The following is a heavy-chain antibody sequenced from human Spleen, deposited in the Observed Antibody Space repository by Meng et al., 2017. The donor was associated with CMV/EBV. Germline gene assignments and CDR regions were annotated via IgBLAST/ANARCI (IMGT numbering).Heavy chain of an antibody. Sequence: GESLKISCAASGFTFSSYGMHWVRQAPGKGLEWVAFIRYDGSNKNYADSLKGRFTISRDNSNNTFYLQMNSLRAEDTAVYYCAKIKTITMIVVPGFDIWGQGTMVTVSS. CDR3: AKIKTITMIVVPGFDI. D-gene: IGHD3-22*01. CDR2: IRYDGSNK. J-gene: IGHJ3*02. CDR1: GFTFSSYG. V-gene: IGHV3-30*02.